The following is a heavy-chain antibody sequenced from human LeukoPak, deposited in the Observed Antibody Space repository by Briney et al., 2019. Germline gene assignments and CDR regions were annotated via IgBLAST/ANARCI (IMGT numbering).Heavy chain of an antibody. J-gene: IGHJ3*02. V-gene: IGHV4-59*01. CDR3: ARSASSSSRSAFDI. CDR1: GGSISTYY. Sequence: SETLSLTCTVSGGSISTYYWSWIRQPPGKGLEWIGHIYYTGNTNYNPSLTSRITISVDTSKNQFSLKLSSVTAADTAFYYCARSASSSSRSAFDIWGQGTMVTVSS. D-gene: IGHD6-6*01. CDR2: IYYTGNT.